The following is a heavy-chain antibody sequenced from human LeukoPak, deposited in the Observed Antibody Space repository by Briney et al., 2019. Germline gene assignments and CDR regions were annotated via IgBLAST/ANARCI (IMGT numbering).Heavy chain of an antibody. Sequence: GGSLRLSCAASGFTVSRNYMHWVRQAPGKGLEWVSVIFCGGSTNYADSVTGRFTISRDNSKNTLFLQMNSRRDEDTAVYNCARERGGSGGDFDYRGQGTLVTVSS. CDR1: GFTVSRNY. J-gene: IGHJ4*02. CDR2: IFCGGST. D-gene: IGHD3-16*01. CDR3: ARERGGSGGDFDY. V-gene: IGHV3-66*01.